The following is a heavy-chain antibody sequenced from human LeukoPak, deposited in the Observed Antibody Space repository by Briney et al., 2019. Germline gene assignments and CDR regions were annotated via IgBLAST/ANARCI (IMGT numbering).Heavy chain of an antibody. V-gene: IGHV4-59*01. CDR3: AREESWEWYFDL. CDR2: IYYSGST. Sequence: ASETLSLTCTVSGGSISSYYWSWIRQPPGKGLEWIGYIYYSGSTNYNPSLKSRVTISVDTSKNQFSLKLSSVTAADTAVYYCAREESWEWYFDLWGRGTLVTVSS. D-gene: IGHD6-13*01. CDR1: GGSISSYY. J-gene: IGHJ2*01.